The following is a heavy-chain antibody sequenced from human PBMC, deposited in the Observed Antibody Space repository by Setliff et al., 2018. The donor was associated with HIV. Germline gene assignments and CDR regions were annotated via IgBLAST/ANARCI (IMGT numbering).Heavy chain of an antibody. V-gene: IGHV3-21*01. CDR1: GFSFSAYS. CDR2: ISTAGSDR. Sequence: GGSLRLSCAASGFSFSAYSMNWVRQAPGKGLEWVSSISTAGSDRFYTDSVKGRFTISRDNAKNSLYLQMNSLRAEDTAVYHCARVKPHLRRSGSYWIVDYWGQGTLVTVSS. D-gene: IGHD1-26*01. CDR3: ARVKPHLRRSGSYWIVDY. J-gene: IGHJ4*02.